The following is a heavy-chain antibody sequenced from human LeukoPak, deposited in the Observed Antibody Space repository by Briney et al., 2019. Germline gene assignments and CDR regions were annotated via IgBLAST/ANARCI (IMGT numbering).Heavy chain of an antibody. CDR2: ISSSSSYI. J-gene: IGHJ1*01. D-gene: IGHD3-9*01. CDR1: GFTFSSYS. CDR3: ARDTHDILTGSQYFQH. Sequence: GGSLRLSCAASGFTFSSYSMNWVRQAPGKGLEWVSSISSSSSYIYYADSVKGRFTISRDNAKNSLYLQMNSLRAEDAAVYYCARDTHDILTGSQYFQHWGQGTLVTVSS. V-gene: IGHV3-21*01.